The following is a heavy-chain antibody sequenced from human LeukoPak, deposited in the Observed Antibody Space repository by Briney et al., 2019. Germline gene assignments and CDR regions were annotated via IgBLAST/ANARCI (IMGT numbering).Heavy chain of an antibody. D-gene: IGHD3-10*01. CDR3: ARHHYYGSGNAMDY. V-gene: IGHV4-38-2*02. CDR2: VYHTGST. Sequence: SETLSLTCTVSGGPISSGYYWAWIRQPPGKGLEWIGSVYHTGSTYYNPSLKSRVTISVDTSKNQFSLKLSSVTAADTAVYYCARHHYYGSGNAMDYWGQGTLVTVSS. J-gene: IGHJ4*02. CDR1: GGPISSGYY.